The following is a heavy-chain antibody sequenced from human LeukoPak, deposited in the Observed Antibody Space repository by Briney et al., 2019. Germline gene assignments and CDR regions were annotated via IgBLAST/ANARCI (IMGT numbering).Heavy chain of an antibody. D-gene: IGHD1-20*01. V-gene: IGHV4-38-2*02. CDR3: ARVGYNWNVGY. J-gene: IGHJ4*02. CDR2: IYYSGST. CDR1: GYSISSGYY. Sequence: SETLSLTCTVSGYSISSGYYWGWIRQPPGKGLEWIGSIYYSGSTYYNPSLKSRVTISVDTSKNQFSLKLSSVTAADTAVYYCARVGYNWNVGYWGQGTLVTVSS.